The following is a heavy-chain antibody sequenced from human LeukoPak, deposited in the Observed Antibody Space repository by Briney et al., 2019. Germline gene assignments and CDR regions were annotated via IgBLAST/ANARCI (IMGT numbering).Heavy chain of an antibody. CDR1: GYTFTNYA. D-gene: IGHD6-19*01. V-gene: IGHV1-3*03. CDR3: ARFAVHRRITVPGQFGLDY. CDR2: ISIGSGNT. Sequence: ASVKVSCKAPGYTFTNYAMHWVRQAPGQRLEWMGWISIGSGNTKYSQEFQGRVTISRDTSASTVYMELSSLRSEDLAVYYCARFAVHRRITVPGQFGLDYWGQGTLVSVSS. J-gene: IGHJ4*02.